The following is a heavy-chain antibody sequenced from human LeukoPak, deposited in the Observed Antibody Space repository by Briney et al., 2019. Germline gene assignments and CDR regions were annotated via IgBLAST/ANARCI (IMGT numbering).Heavy chain of an antibody. V-gene: IGHV3-11*04. D-gene: IGHD3-10*01. CDR2: ISSSGSTI. CDR3: ARELRITNAFDI. CDR1: GFTFSDYY. Sequence: GGSLRLSCAASGFTFSDYYMSWIRQAPGKGLEWVSYISSSGSTIYYADSVKGRFTISRDNAKNSLYLQTNSLRAEDTAVYYCARELRITNAFDIWGQGTMVTVSS. J-gene: IGHJ3*02.